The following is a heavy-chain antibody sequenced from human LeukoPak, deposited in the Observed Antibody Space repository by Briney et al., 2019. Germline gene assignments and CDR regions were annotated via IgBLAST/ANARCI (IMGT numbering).Heavy chain of an antibody. Sequence: SETLSLTCTVSGGSISSSSYYWSWIRQPPGKGLEWIGYIYYSGSTNYNPSLKSRVTISVDTSKNQFSLKLSSVTAADTAVYYCARAIAVAGEIDYWGQGTLVTVSS. CDR3: ARAIAVAGEIDY. J-gene: IGHJ4*02. D-gene: IGHD6-19*01. V-gene: IGHV4-61*01. CDR1: GGSISSSSYY. CDR2: IYYSGST.